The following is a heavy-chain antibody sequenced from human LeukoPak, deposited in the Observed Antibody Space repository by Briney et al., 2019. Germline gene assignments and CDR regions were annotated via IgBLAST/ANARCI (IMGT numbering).Heavy chain of an antibody. CDR2: INWNGGSP. J-gene: IGHJ4*02. CDR1: GFTFDDYG. V-gene: IGHV3-20*04. CDR3: ARVGGYSSSSENDY. Sequence: GGSLRLSCAASGFTFDDYGMSWVRHAPGKGLEWVSGINWNGGSPVYADSVKGRFTISRDNAKNSLYLQMNSLRAEDTALYYCARVGGYSSSSENDYWGQGTLVTVSS. D-gene: IGHD6-6*01.